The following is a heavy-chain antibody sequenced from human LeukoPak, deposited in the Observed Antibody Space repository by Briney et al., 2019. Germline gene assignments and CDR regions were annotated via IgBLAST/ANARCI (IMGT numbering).Heavy chain of an antibody. CDR3: ATSIAVAGEAADY. CDR2: IYPGDSDT. CDR1: GYSFTSYW. Sequence: GESLKISCKGSGYSFTSYWIGWVRQMPGKGLEWMGIIYPGDSDTRYSPSFQGQVTISADKSISTAYLQWSSLTASDTAMYYCATSIAVAGEAADYWGQGTLVTVSS. D-gene: IGHD6-19*01. V-gene: IGHV5-51*01. J-gene: IGHJ4*02.